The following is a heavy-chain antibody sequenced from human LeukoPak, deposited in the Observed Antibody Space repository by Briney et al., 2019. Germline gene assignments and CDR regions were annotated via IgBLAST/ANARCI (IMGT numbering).Heavy chain of an antibody. CDR1: EFTFSNAW. J-gene: IGHJ4*02. V-gene: IGHV3-66*04. CDR3: ARHWEL. Sequence: GGSLRLSCAASEFTFSNAWMSWVRQAPGKGLEWVALIYSDETTYYADSVKGRFTISRDNSKSTLYLQMNSLRAEDTAVYYCARHWELRGQGTLVTVSS. CDR2: IYSDETT. D-gene: IGHD1-26*01.